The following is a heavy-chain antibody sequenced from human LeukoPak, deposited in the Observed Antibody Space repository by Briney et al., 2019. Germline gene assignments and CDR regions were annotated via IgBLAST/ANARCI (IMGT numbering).Heavy chain of an antibody. J-gene: IGHJ6*03. CDR3: ARVGGYGYYYYYMDV. D-gene: IGHD5-12*01. CDR2: INPNSGGT. Sequence: ASVKVSCKASGYTFTGYYIHWVRQAPGQGLEWMGRINPNSGGTNYAQKFQGRVTMTRDSSISTAYMELSRLSSVTAADTAVYYCARVGGYGYYYYYMDVWGKGTTVTVSS. V-gene: IGHV1-2*02. CDR1: GYTFTGYY.